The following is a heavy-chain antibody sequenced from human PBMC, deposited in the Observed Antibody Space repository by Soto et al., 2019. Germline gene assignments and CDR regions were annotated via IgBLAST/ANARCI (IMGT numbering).Heavy chain of an antibody. Sequence: LRLSCAASGFTFSSYAMHWVRQAPGKGLEWVAVISYDGSNKYYADSVKGRFTISRDNSKNTLYLQMNSLRAEDTAVYYCARDPTVGARSQYFDYWGQGTLVTVSS. CDR2: ISYDGSNK. CDR1: GFTFSSYA. V-gene: IGHV3-30-3*01. D-gene: IGHD1-26*01. J-gene: IGHJ4*02. CDR3: ARDPTVGARSQYFDY.